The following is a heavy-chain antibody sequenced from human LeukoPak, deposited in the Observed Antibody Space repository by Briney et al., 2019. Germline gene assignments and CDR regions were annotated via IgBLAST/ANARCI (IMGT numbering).Heavy chain of an antibody. Sequence: WETLSLTCTVSGASISSSYWNWIRQPPGKGLEWIGYISHTGSTNYSPSLKGRVTIAVDSSKNRFSLKLRSVTAADTAVYYCARDSVYATNSYDPWGQGTLVTVS. D-gene: IGHD2-8*01. CDR2: ISHTGST. CDR3: ARDSVYATNSYDP. CDR1: GASISSSY. J-gene: IGHJ5*02. V-gene: IGHV4-59*01.